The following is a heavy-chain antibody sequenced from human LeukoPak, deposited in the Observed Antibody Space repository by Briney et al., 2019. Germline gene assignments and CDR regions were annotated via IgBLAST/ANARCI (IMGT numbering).Heavy chain of an antibody. J-gene: IGHJ3*01. Sequence: GESLKISCKGSGYSFTNSWIAWVRQMPGKGLESVGGIYPGDSDTRYSPSFQGQVTISADRSISAAYLQWSSLKASDTAMYYCARLTYYAFWRGYSPDAFDVWGQGTMVTVSS. D-gene: IGHD3-3*01. CDR3: ARLTYYAFWRGYSPDAFDV. V-gene: IGHV5-51*01. CDR1: GYSFTNSW. CDR2: IYPGDSDT.